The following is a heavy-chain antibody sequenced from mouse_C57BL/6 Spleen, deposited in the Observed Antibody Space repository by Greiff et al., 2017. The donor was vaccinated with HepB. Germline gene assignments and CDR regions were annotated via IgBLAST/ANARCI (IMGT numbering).Heavy chain of an antibody. CDR2: IYPGSGST. J-gene: IGHJ3*01. Sequence: QVHVKQPGAELVKPGASVKMSCKASGYTFTSYWLTWVKQRPGQGLEWIGDIYPGSGSTNYNEKFKSKATLTVDTSSSTAYMQLSSLTSEDSAVYYCARGGLRQHSWFAYWGQGTLVTVSA. D-gene: IGHD2-4*01. CDR3: ARGGLRQHSWFAY. V-gene: IGHV1-55*01. CDR1: GYTFTSYW.